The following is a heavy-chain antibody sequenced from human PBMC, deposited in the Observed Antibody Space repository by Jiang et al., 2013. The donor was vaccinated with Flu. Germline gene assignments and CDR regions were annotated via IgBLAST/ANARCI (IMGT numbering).Heavy chain of an antibody. J-gene: IGHJ4*02. CDR2: IIPIFGTA. CDR1: GGTFSSYA. V-gene: IGHV1-69*01. CDR3: ASDEAALTPRGLDY. Sequence: GAEVKKPGSSVKVSCKASGGTFSSYAISWVRQAPGQGLEWMGGIIPIFGTANYAQKFQGRVTITADESTSTAYMELSSLRSEDTAVYYCASDEAALTPRGLDYWGQGTLVTVSS. D-gene: IGHD6-6*01.